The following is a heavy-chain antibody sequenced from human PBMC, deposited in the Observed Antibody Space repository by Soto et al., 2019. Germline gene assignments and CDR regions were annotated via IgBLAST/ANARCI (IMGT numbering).Heavy chain of an antibody. Sequence: AFRCIIQAPGKGLEWVSAISGSGGSTYYADSVKGRFTISRDNSKNTLYLQMNSLRAEDTAVYYCAKVPSLGAFDIWGQGTMVTVSS. V-gene: IGHV3-23*01. CDR1: A. D-gene: IGHD7-27*01. CDR2: ISGSGGST. J-gene: IGHJ3*02. CDR3: AKVPSLGAFDI.